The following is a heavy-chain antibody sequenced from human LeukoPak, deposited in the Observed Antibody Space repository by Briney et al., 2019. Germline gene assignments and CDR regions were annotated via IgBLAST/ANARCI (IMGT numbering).Heavy chain of an antibody. CDR1: GFTFSRYS. CDR2: ISSNGGST. V-gene: IGHV3-64*01. Sequence: GGSLRLSCAASGFTFSRYSMHWVRQAPGKGLEYVSAISSNGGSTYYANSVKGRFTISRDNSKNTLYLQMNSLRAEDTAVYYCAKGTVASCSGASCYPLDYWGQGTLVTVSS. D-gene: IGHD2-15*01. CDR3: AKGTVASCSGASCYPLDY. J-gene: IGHJ4*02.